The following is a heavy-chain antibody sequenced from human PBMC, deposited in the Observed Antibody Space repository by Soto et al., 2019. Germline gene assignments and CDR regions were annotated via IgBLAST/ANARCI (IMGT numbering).Heavy chain of an antibody. D-gene: IGHD3-22*01. CDR1: GYTLTELS. CDR2: FDPEDGET. J-gene: IGHJ4*02. Sequence: ASVKVSCKVSGYTLTELSMHWVRQAPGKGLEWMGGFDPEDGETIYAQKFQGRVTMTEDTSTDTAYMELSSLRSEDTAVYYCATSLTDYYDSSGYSPFYFDYWGQGTLVTVSS. V-gene: IGHV1-24*01. CDR3: ATSLTDYYDSSGYSPFYFDY.